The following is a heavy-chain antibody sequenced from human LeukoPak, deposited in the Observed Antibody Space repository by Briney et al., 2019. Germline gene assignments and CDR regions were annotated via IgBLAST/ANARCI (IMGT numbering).Heavy chain of an antibody. CDR2: VNGGGNT. D-gene: IGHD4-17*01. J-gene: IGHJ4*02. CDR3: AKERQAGDYFTSDY. Sequence: GGSLRLSCAASGFTFSTYTMSWVCQAPGKGLEWVSAVNGGGNTWYAGSVKGRFTISRDDSKNTLYLQMNSLRAEDTAIYYCAKERQAGDYFTSDYWGLGTLVTVSS. V-gene: IGHV3-23*01. CDR1: GFTFSTYT.